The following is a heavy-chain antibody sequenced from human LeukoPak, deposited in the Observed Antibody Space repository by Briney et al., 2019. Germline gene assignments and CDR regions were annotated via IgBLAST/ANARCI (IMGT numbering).Heavy chain of an antibody. CDR2: IYYSGST. Sequence: PSETLSLTCTVSGGSISSYYWSWIRQPPGKGLEWIGYIYYSGSTNYNPSLKSRVTISVDTSKNQFSLKLSSVTAADTAVYYCARGDYGDYMDVWGKGTTVTVSS. V-gene: IGHV4-59*01. CDR1: GGSISSYY. CDR3: ARGDYGDYMDV. J-gene: IGHJ6*03. D-gene: IGHD4-17*01.